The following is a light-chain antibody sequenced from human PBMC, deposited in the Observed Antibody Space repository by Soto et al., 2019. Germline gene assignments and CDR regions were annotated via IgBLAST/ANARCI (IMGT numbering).Light chain of an antibody. Sequence: QSALTQPASVSGSPGQSITISCNGTSRDVGGYNFVCWYQQQPGKAPKLIIYDVINRPSGVSNRFSGSRSGNTASLTISGLQAEDEGNYYCSSYTSSSTVTFGGGTKLTVL. V-gene: IGLV2-14*03. CDR2: DVI. CDR3: SSYTSSSTVT. CDR1: SRDVGGYNF. J-gene: IGLJ2*01.